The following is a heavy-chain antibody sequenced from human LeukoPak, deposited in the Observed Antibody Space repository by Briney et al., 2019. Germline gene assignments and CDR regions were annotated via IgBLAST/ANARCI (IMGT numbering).Heavy chain of an antibody. Sequence: TGGSLRLSCAASGFTFSSYSMNWVRQAPGKGLVWISRINSDGRSTNYADSVKGRFNISRDDAKNTLYLQMNGLRAEDTAVYYCAAAVAAAPGAYWSQGTLVTVSS. J-gene: IGHJ4*02. V-gene: IGHV3-74*01. CDR2: INSDGRST. CDR3: AAAVAAAPGAY. CDR1: GFTFSSYS. D-gene: IGHD6-13*01.